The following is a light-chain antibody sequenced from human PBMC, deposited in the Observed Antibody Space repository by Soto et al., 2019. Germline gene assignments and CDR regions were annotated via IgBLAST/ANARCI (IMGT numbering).Light chain of an antibody. Sequence: EIVLAQSPATLSLSPGERHTLYCRASQGVSSYLAWYQQKPGQAPRLLIYGASSRATGIPDRFSVSGSGTDFTLTIRRLEPEDVAVYDCQQYGSTFTFGQGTRLEIK. J-gene: IGKJ5*01. V-gene: IGKV3-20*01. CDR1: QGVSSY. CDR2: GAS. CDR3: QQYGSTFT.